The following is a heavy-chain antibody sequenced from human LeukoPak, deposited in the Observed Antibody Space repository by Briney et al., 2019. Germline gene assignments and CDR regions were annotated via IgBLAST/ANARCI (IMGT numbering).Heavy chain of an antibody. CDR3: AREAAVTGEYDY. D-gene: IGHD2-21*02. CDR2: VNPNSGDT. Sequence: ASVKVSCKASGYTFTTYDINWVRQATGQGLEWMGWVNPNSGDTVYAQRFQGRVTMTRKTSISTAYMELSSLTSEDTGVYYCAREAAVTGEYDYWGQGTLVTVSS. J-gene: IGHJ4*02. V-gene: IGHV1-8*01. CDR1: GYTFTTYD.